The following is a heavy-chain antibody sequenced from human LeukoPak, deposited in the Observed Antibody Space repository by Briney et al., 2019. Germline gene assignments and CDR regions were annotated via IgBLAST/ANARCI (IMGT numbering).Heavy chain of an antibody. D-gene: IGHD6-19*01. CDR2: ISSSGSTI. CDR3: GSIYYASGWPNHDY. Sequence: GGSLRLSCAASGFTFRSYEMTWVRQAPGKGLEWISYISSSGSTIYYADSVKGRFTISRDNAENSLSLQMNSLRAEDTAVYYCGSIYYASGWPNHDYWGQGALVTVSS. CDR1: GFTFRSYE. V-gene: IGHV3-48*03. J-gene: IGHJ4*02.